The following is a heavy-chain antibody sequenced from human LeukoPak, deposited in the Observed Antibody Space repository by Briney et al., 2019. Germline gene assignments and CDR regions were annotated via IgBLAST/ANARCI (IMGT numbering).Heavy chain of an antibody. Sequence: GASVKVSCEASGYTFTSYDINWVRQATGQGLEWMGWMNPNSGNTGYAQKFQGRVTMTRNTSISTAYMELSSLRSEDTAVYYCAATFTFSPAPIYYYYYGMDVWGQGTTVTVSS. CDR1: GYTFTSYD. D-gene: IGHD3-16*01. CDR2: MNPNSGNT. J-gene: IGHJ6*02. CDR3: AATFTFSPAPIYYYYYGMDV. V-gene: IGHV1-8*01.